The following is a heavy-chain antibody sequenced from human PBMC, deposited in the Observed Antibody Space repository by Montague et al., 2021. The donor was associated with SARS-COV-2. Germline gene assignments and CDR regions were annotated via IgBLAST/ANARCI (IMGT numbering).Heavy chain of an antibody. V-gene: IGHV4-59*03. D-gene: IGHD1-26*01. CDR1: GGSIRSYY. Sequence: SETLSLTCTVSGGSIRSYYWSWIRQTPGKGLEWIGYIYYDGSTNYNPSLKSRVTMSVDSSKNQFSLRLSSVTAADTAVYYCARYGSSFEHWGQGTLVTVSS. CDR2: IYYDGST. J-gene: IGHJ4*02. CDR3: ARYGSSFEH.